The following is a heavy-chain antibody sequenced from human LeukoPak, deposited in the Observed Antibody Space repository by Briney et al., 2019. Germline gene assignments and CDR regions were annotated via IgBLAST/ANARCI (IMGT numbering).Heavy chain of an antibody. CDR3: ARFDGPNDAFDI. V-gene: IGHV4-4*07. CDR1: GGSISSYY. D-gene: IGHD5-24*01. CDR2: IYTSGST. J-gene: IGHJ3*02. Sequence: SETLSLTCTVSGGSISSYYWSWIRQPAGKGLEWIGRIYTSGSTNYNPSLKSRVTISVDTSKNHFSLKLTSVTAADTAVYYCARFDGPNDAFDIWGQGTMVIVSS.